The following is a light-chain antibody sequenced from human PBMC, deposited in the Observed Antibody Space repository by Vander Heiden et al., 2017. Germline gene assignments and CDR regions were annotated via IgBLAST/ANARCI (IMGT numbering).Light chain of an antibody. CDR3: MQALQTRPT. V-gene: IGKV2-28*01. Sequence: DIVRTHSQLSLPVTPEEPASIPCRSGQTLLHSNGYNCLEWCLQKTGQSPQLLIYVGSNRASVVPDRFSGSGSGTDFTMKISRVEDEDVGVYYCMQALQTRPTFGGGTKVEIK. J-gene: IGKJ4*01. CDR1: QTLLHSNGYNC. CDR2: VGS.